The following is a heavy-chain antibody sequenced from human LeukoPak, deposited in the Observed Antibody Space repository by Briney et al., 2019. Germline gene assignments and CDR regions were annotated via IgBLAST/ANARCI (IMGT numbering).Heavy chain of an antibody. CDR1: GFIFSNYA. V-gene: IGHV3-30-3*02. CDR3: ARRYSYFDL. Sequence: GGSLRLSCAASGFIFSNYAMSWVRQAPGKGLEWVAVISYDGSNKYYADPVKGRFTISRDNSKNTLYLQMNSLRAEDTAVYYCARRYSYFDLWGRGTLVTVSS. CDR2: ISYDGSNK. J-gene: IGHJ2*01.